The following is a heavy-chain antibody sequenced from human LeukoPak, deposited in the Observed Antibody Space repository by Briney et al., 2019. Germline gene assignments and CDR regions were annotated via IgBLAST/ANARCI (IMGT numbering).Heavy chain of an antibody. Sequence: SETLSLTCTVSGGSINNNLYYWAWIRQPPGKGLEWIGSIYFSGTAYYNPSLKSRVTISGDTSKNQSSLHLSSVTAADTAVYYCARGRATARHWGQGTLVTVSS. CDR3: ARGRATARH. V-gene: IGHV4-39*07. J-gene: IGHJ4*02. CDR2: IYFSGTA. D-gene: IGHD6-6*01. CDR1: GGSINNNLYY.